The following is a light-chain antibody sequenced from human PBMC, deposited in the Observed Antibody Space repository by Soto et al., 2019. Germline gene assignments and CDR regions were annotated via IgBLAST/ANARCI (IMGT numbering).Light chain of an antibody. CDR3: CSYAGRSTGV. J-gene: IGLJ2*01. Sequence: QSALTQPASVSGSPGQAITISCTGTFSDVGSYNLVSWYQQHPRKAPKLMIYEDTKRPSGVSNRFSGYKSGYTASLTISGLQAEDEADYYCCSYAGRSTGVFGGGTKLPVL. CDR1: FSDVGSYNL. CDR2: EDT. V-gene: IGLV2-23*01.